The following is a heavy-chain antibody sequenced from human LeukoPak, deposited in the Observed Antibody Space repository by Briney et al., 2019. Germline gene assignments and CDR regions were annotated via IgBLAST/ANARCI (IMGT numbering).Heavy chain of an antibody. D-gene: IGHD3-10*01. V-gene: IGHV3-48*03. J-gene: IGHJ4*02. CDR3: ARDRGLHDY. CDR2: ISSSGRTT. CDR1: GFTFSSYE. Sequence: GGSLRLSCAASGFTFSSYEMNWVRQAPGKGLEWLSYISSSGRTTYYADSVKGRFTMSRDNAKNSLYLQMNSLRAEDTAVYYCARDRGLHDYWGQGTLVTVSS.